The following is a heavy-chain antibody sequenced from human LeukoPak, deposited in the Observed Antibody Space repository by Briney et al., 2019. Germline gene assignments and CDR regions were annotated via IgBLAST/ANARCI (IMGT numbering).Heavy chain of an antibody. CDR3: ARGYGYNSEY. Sequence: PSETLSLTCSVSGGAISSFYWIWIRQTPGKGLEWIGCIQNSGSTEYNPSLESRATISVDTSKNQFALKLTSLTAADTAVYYCARGYGYNSEYWGRGTLVTVSP. V-gene: IGHV4-59*13. J-gene: IGHJ4*02. CDR1: GGAISSFY. CDR2: IQNSGST. D-gene: IGHD5-24*01.